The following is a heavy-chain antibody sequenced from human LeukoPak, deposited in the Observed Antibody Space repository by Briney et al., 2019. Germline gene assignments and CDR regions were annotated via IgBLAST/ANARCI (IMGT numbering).Heavy chain of an antibody. J-gene: IGHJ4*02. D-gene: IGHD5-24*01. CDR2: INPNSGGT. CDR1: GYTFTGYY. Sequence: ASVTVSCKSSGYTFTGYYMHWVRQAPAQGLEWMGWINPNSGGTNYAQKFQGRVTMTRDTSISAVYMELSRLRSDDTAVYYCARDGTGVYNLVQYWGQGTLVTVSS. V-gene: IGHV1-2*02. CDR3: ARDGTGVYNLVQY.